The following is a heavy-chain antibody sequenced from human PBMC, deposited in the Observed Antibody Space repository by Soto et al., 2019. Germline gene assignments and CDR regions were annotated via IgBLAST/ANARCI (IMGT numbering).Heavy chain of an antibody. CDR2: ISAYNGNT. J-gene: IGHJ6*02. CDR1: GYTFTSYG. Sequence: QVQLVQSGAEVKKPGASVKVSCKASGYTFTSYGISWVRQAPGQGLEWMGWISAYNGNTNYAQKLQGRVTMTTDTSTSTAYMELRSLRSDHTAVYYCARDEVLMVYDNYYYGMDVWGQGTTVTVSS. V-gene: IGHV1-18*01. D-gene: IGHD2-8*01. CDR3: ARDEVLMVYDNYYYGMDV.